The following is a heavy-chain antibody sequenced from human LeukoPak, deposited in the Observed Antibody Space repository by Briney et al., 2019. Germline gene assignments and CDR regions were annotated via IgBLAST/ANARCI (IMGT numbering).Heavy chain of an antibody. J-gene: IGHJ6*03. CDR2: IRYDGCNK. Sequence: GGSLRLSCAASGFTFSSYGMHWVRQAPGKGLEWVAFIRYDGCNKYYADSVKGRFTISRDNSKNTLYLQMNSLRAEDTAVYYCAKGRRGSTTAYYYYMDVWGKGTTVTVSS. V-gene: IGHV3-30*02. CDR3: AKGRRGSTTAYYYYMDV. D-gene: IGHD1-14*01. CDR1: GFTFSSYG.